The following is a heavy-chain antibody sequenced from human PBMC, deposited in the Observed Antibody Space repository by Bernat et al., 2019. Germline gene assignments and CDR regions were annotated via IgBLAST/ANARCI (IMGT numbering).Heavy chain of an antibody. CDR3: AKDGNYYDSSGYYYFDY. J-gene: IGHJ4*02. CDR1: GFTFSSYA. V-gene: IGHV3-23*01. Sequence: EVQLLESGGGLVQPGGSLRLSCAASGFTFSSYAMSWVRQAPGKGLEWVSAISVSGGSTYYADSVKGRFTISRDNSKNTLYLQMNSLRAEDTAVYYCAKDGNYYDSSGYYYFDYWGQGTLVTVSS. D-gene: IGHD3-22*01. CDR2: ISVSGGST.